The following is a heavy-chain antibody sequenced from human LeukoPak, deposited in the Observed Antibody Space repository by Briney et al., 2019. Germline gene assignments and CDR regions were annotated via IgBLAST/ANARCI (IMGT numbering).Heavy chain of an antibody. CDR3: ARGRFLEWVYYYMDV. J-gene: IGHJ6*03. CDR2: IIPIFGTA. D-gene: IGHD3-3*01. CDR1: GGTFSSYA. Sequence: ASVKVSCKASGGTFSSYAISWVRQAPGQGLEWMGGIIPIFGTANYAQKFQGRVTITTNESTSTAYMELSSLRSEDTAVYYCARGRFLEWVYYYMDVWGKGTTVTVSS. V-gene: IGHV1-69*05.